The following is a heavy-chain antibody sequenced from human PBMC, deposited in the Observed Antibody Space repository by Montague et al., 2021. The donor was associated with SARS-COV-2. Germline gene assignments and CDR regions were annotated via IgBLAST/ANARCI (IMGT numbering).Heavy chain of an antibody. J-gene: IGHJ4*02. D-gene: IGHD3-22*01. Sequence: SETLSLTCAVYGGSFGDDHWSWIRQPPGKGLEWIGDIKQSGSTNYNPSLKSRGTISVDTSKNQFSLKLTSVTAADTAVYFCARGHLSVSMIVVVFTSASYYFDYWGQGAQVTVS. V-gene: IGHV4-34*01. CDR2: IKQSGST. CDR1: GGSFGDDH. CDR3: ARGHLSVSMIVVVFTSASYYFDY.